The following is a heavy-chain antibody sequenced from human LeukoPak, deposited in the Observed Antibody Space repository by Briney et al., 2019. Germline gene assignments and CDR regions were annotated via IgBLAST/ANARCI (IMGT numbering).Heavy chain of an antibody. V-gene: IGHV4-34*01. CDR3: ARRPQAITVTTYPIDY. Sequence: SETLSLTCAVYGGSFSGYYWSWIRQPPGKGLEWIGEINHSGSTNYNPSLKSRVTISVDTSKNQFSLKLSSVTAADTAVYYCARRPQAITVTTYPIDYWGQGTLVTVSS. CDR1: GGSFSGYY. J-gene: IGHJ4*02. CDR2: INHSGST. D-gene: IGHD4-17*01.